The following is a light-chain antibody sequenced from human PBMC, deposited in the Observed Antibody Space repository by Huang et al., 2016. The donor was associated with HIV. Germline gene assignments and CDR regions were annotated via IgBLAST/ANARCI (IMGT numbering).Light chain of an antibody. Sequence: DIQMTQSPSSVSASVGDSVTITCRASQGIGSWLAWYQQKPGKAPKLLIYAASTLQSGVPSRFGGSGSGTDFTLTITSLQPDDFATYYCQQANAFPPTFGQGTKVQIK. CDR3: QQANAFPPT. CDR2: AAS. J-gene: IGKJ1*01. V-gene: IGKV1-12*01. CDR1: QGIGSW.